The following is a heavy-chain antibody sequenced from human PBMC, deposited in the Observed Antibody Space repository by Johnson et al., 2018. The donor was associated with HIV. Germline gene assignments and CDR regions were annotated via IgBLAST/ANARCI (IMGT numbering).Heavy chain of an antibody. J-gene: IGHJ3*02. CDR2: LYSGGST. Sequence: EVQLVESGGGVVQPGRSLRLSCTASGFTFSNDAMNWVRQAPGKGLEWVSVLYSGGSTYYADSVKGRFSISRDNSKNTLYLQMNSLRAEDTAVYYCARGLIIQLWLQAAFDIWGQGTMVTVSS. V-gene: IGHV3-66*01. CDR1: GFTFSNDA. D-gene: IGHD5-18*01. CDR3: ARGLIIQLWLQAAFDI.